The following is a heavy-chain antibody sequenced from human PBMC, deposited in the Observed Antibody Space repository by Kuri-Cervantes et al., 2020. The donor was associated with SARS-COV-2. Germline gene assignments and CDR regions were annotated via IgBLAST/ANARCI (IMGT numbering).Heavy chain of an antibody. CDR2: IYYSGST. CDR1: GGPISSHY. Sequence: SETLSLTCTVSGGPISSHYWGWIRQPPGKGLEWIGCIYYSGSTNYNPSLKSRVTISVDTSKNQFSLKLSSVTAADTAVYYCARLYYDFWSGYYFDYWGQGTLVTVSS. J-gene: IGHJ4*02. V-gene: IGHV4-59*11. D-gene: IGHD3-3*01. CDR3: ARLYYDFWSGYYFDY.